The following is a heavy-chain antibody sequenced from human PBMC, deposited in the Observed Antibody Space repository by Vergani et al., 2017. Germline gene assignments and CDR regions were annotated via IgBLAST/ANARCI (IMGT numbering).Heavy chain of an antibody. CDR1: GFTSAGYA. Sequence: EVQLEESGGGLVLPGRSLRLSCVASGFTSAGYAMHWVRQAPGKGLEWVSGISWNSNSIGYADSVKGRFTISRDNAKNSLYVQMNSLRAEDTALYYCAKDLGTSSGGGWFDPWGKGTLVTVSS. CDR2: ISWNSNSI. V-gene: IGHV3-9*02. CDR3: AKDLGTSSGGGWFDP. J-gene: IGHJ5*02. D-gene: IGHD3-10*01.